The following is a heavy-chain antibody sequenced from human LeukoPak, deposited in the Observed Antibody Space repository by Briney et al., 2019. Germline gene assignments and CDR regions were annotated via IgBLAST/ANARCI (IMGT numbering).Heavy chain of an antibody. V-gene: IGHV3-48*01. CDR1: GFTFSSYS. CDR3: ARRSGYYDGYFDY. D-gene: IGHD3-22*01. J-gene: IGHJ4*02. CDR2: ISSSSSTI. Sequence: PGGSLRLSCAASGFTFSSYSMNWVRQAPGKGLEWVSYISSSSSTIYYADSVKGRFTISRDNSKNTLYLQMNSLRAEDTAVYYCARRSGYYDGYFDYWGQGTLVTVSS.